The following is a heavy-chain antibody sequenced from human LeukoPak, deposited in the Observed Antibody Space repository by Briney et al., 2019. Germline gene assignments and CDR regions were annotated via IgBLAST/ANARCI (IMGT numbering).Heavy chain of an antibody. J-gene: IGHJ4*02. CDR3: ARAGRGYYGY. CDR1: GDSVSSNSAT. V-gene: IGHV6-1*01. Sequence: SQTLSLTCAISGDSVSSNSATWHWIRQSPSRGLEWLARTYFRSKWIYDYAPSLKSRLTISPDASKNQFALQLNSVTPEDTAVYFCARAGRGYYGYWGQGTLATVSS. D-gene: IGHD3-22*01. CDR2: TYFRSKWIY.